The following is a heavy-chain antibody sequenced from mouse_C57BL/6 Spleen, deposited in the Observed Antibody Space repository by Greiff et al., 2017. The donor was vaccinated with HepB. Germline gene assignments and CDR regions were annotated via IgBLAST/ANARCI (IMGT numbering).Heavy chain of an antibody. CDR1: GFNIKDDY. D-gene: IGHD1-1*01. V-gene: IGHV14-4*01. Sequence: VHVKQSGAELVRPGASVKLSCTASGFNIKDDYMHWVKQRPEQGLEWIGWIDPENGDTEYASKFQGKATITADTSSNTAYLQLSSLTSEDTAVYYCTTLITTVPPFAYWGQGTLVTVSA. J-gene: IGHJ3*01. CDR2: IDPENGDT. CDR3: TTLITTVPPFAY.